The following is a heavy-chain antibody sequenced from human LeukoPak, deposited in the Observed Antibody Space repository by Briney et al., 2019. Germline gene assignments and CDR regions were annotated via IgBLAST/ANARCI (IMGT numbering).Heavy chain of an antibody. D-gene: IGHD1-26*01. CDR3: ARRWEPKNRYYYYYMDV. CDR2: ISSSSSSSI. J-gene: IGHJ6*03. CDR1: GFTFSSYN. V-gene: IGHV3-48*01. Sequence: GGSLRLSCAASGFTFSSYNMNWVRQAPGKGLEWVSYISSSSSSSIYYADSVKGRFTISRDNAKNSLYLQMNSLRAEDTAVYYCARRWEPKNRYYYYYMDVWGKGTTVTVSS.